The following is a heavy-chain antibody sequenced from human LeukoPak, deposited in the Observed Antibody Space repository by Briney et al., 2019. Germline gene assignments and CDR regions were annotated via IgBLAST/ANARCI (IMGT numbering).Heavy chain of an antibody. CDR3: ARPRGSGSSIVWFDP. D-gene: IGHD3-10*01. CDR1: GGSISSYY. Sequence: PSETLSLTCTVSGGSISSYYWSWIRQPPGKGLEWIGYIYYSGSTNYNPSLKSRVTISVDTSKNQFSLKLSSVTAADTAVYYCARPRGSGSSIVWFDPWGQGTLVTVSS. CDR2: IYYSGST. J-gene: IGHJ5*02. V-gene: IGHV4-59*01.